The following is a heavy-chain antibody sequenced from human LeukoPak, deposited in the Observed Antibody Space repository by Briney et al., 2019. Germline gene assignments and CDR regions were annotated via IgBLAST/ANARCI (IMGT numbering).Heavy chain of an antibody. CDR3: ARSSDSSGYYGY. V-gene: IGHV3-74*01. J-gene: IGHJ4*02. Sequence: GGSLRLSCRASGFTFSTYWMHWVRQAPGKGLVWVSRINSDGSSTSYADSVKGRFTISRDNAKNTVYLQMNSLRAEDTAVYYCARSSDSSGYYGYWGQGTLVTVSS. CDR1: GFTFSTYW. CDR2: INSDGSST. D-gene: IGHD3-22*01.